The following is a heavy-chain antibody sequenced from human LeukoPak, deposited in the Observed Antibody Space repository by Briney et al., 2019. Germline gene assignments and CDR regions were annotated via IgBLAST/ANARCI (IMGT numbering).Heavy chain of an antibody. D-gene: IGHD3-22*01. CDR3: AKGLSDYYDSSGYYFDY. V-gene: IGHV1-69*04. J-gene: IGHJ4*02. CDR2: IIPILGIA. Sequence: ASVKVSCKASGGTFSSYAIRWVRQAPGQGLEWMGGIIPILGIANYAQKFQGRVTITADKSTSTAYMGLSSLRSEDTAVYYCAKGLSDYYDSSGYYFDYWGQGTLVTVSS. CDR1: GGTFSSYA.